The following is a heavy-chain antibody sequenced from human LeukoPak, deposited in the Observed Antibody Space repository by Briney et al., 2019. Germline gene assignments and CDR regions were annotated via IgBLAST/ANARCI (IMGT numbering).Heavy chain of an antibody. Sequence: GGSLRLSCAASGFTFSSYGMYWVRQAPGKGLEWVAVISYDGSNKYYVDSVKGRFTISRDNSKNTLYLQMNSLRAEDTAVYYCANLMGDSNGYYYKGAFDIWGQGTMVTVSS. D-gene: IGHD3-22*01. CDR1: GFTFSSYG. J-gene: IGHJ3*02. CDR2: ISYDGSNK. CDR3: ANLMGDSNGYYYKGAFDI. V-gene: IGHV3-30*18.